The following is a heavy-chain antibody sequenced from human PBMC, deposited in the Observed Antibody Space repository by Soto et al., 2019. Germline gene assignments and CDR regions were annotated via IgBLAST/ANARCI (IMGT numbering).Heavy chain of an antibody. CDR2: INPSGGST. D-gene: IGHD3-3*01. CDR3: ARDSDFDRTIFGVAVYYYYGMDV. J-gene: IGHJ6*02. CDR1: GYTFTSYY. V-gene: IGHV1-46*01. Sequence: GALVKVSCKASGYTFTSYYMHWVQQAPGQGLEWMGIINPSGGSTSYAQKFQGRVTMTRDTSTSTVYMELSSLRSEDTAVYYCARDSDFDRTIFGVAVYYYYGMDVWGQGTTVTVSS.